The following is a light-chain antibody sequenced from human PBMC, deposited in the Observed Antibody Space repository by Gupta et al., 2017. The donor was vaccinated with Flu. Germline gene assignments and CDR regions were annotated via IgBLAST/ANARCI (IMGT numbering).Light chain of an antibody. CDR2: AAS. J-gene: IGKJ4*01. CDR3: QQLNSYPVT. CDR1: QGISSY. Sequence: DIQLTQSPSFLSASVGDRVTITCRASQGISSYLAWYQQKPGKAPKLLTYAASTLQSGVPSRFSGSGSGTEFTLTISSLQPEDFATYYCQQLNSYPVTFGGGTXVEIK. V-gene: IGKV1-9*01.